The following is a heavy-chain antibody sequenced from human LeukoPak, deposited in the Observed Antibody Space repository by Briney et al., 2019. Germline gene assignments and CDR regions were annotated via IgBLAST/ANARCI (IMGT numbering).Heavy chain of an antibody. Sequence: PGGSLRLSCAASGFTFSSYWMSWVRQAPGKGLEWVANIKQDGSEKYYVDSVKGRFTISRDNAKNSLYLQMNSLRAEDTAVYYCARAYYDFWSGVRAFDIWGQGTMVTASS. J-gene: IGHJ3*02. V-gene: IGHV3-7*01. D-gene: IGHD3-3*01. CDR3: ARAYYDFWSGVRAFDI. CDR1: GFTFSSYW. CDR2: IKQDGSEK.